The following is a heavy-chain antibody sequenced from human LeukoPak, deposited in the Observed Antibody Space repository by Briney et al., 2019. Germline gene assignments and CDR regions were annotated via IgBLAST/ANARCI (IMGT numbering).Heavy chain of an antibody. CDR2: IYYSGST. CDR1: GGSISSYY. Sequence: SETLSLTCTVSGGSISSYYWSWIRQPPGKGLEWIGYIYYSGSTNYNPSLKSRVTISVDASKNQFSLNLSSVHAADTAVYYCARPRDWYFDLWGRGTLVTVSS. V-gene: IGHV4-59*08. J-gene: IGHJ2*01. CDR3: ARPRDWYFDL.